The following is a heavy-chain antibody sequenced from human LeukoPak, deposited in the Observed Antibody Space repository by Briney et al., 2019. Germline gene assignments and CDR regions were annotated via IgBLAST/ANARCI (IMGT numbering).Heavy chain of an antibody. CDR2: IRNDGSNK. D-gene: IGHD2-2*01. V-gene: IGHV3-30*02. J-gene: IGHJ3*02. CDR3: ARGARYCTSTSCSSLRAVDI. Sequence: PGGSLRLSCAASGFTFSSYAMHWVRQAPGKGLEWVTFIRNDGSNKYYADSVKGRFTISRDNSKNTLYLQMNSLRAEDTAVYYCARGARYCTSTSCSSLRAVDIWGQGTMVTVSS. CDR1: GFTFSSYA.